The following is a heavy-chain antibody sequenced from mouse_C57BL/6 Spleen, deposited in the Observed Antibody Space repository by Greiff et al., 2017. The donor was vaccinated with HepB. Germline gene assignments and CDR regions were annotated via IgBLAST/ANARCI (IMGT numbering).Heavy chain of an antibody. CDR3: AREEGLYYDYPYYAMDY. Sequence: QVQLKQSGPELVKPGASVKLSCKASGYTFTSYDINWVKQRPGQGLEWIGWIYPRDGSTKYNEKFKGKATLTVDTSSSTAYMELHSLTSEDSAVYFCAREEGLYYDYPYYAMDYWGQGTSVTVSS. J-gene: IGHJ4*01. CDR1: GYTFTSYD. V-gene: IGHV1-85*01. CDR2: IYPRDGST. D-gene: IGHD2-4*01.